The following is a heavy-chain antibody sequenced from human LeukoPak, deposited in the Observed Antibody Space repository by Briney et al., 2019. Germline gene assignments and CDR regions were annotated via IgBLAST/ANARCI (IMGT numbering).Heavy chain of an antibody. CDR2: ISHTGSYT. J-gene: IGHJ4*02. CDR1: GFTFSDYY. Sequence: PGGSLRLSCAASGFTFSDYYMTWIRQAPGKGLEWVLHISHTGSYTNYADSVKGRFTISRDNAKNSLYLQMNSLRVEDTAVYYCARDPDYCTTSSCYVDYFDQWGQGTLVTVSS. D-gene: IGHD2-8*01. CDR3: ARDPDYCTTSSCYVDYFDQ. V-gene: IGHV3-11*05.